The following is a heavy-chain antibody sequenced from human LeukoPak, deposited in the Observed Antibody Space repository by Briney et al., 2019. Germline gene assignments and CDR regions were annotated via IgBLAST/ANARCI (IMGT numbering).Heavy chain of an antibody. J-gene: IGHJ4*02. V-gene: IGHV3-23*01. CDR1: GFTFSSYA. D-gene: IGHD6-13*01. Sequence: PGGSLRLSCAASGFTFSSYAMSWVRQAPGKGLEWVSGISGSGDNTHYADSVKGRFTISRDNSKNTLYLQMNSLRAEDTAVYYCATGEGIADYWGQGTLVTVSS. CDR2: ISGSGDNT. CDR3: ATGEGIADY.